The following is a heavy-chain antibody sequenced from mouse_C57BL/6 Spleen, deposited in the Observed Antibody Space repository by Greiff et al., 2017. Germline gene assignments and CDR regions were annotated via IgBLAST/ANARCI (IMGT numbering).Heavy chain of an antibody. D-gene: IGHD2-4*01. Sequence: VKLMESGAELVRPGASVTLSCKASGYTFTDYEMHWVKQTPVHGLEWIGAIDPETGGTAYNQKFKGKAILTADKSSSTAYMELRSLTSEDSAVYYCTRDYDYDGVYWGQGTLVTVSA. CDR2: IDPETGGT. V-gene: IGHV1-15*01. CDR3: TRDYDYDGVY. J-gene: IGHJ3*01. CDR1: GYTFTDYE.